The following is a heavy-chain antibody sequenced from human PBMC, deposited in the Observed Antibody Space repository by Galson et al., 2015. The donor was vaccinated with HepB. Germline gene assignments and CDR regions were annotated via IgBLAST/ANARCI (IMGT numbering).Heavy chain of an antibody. Sequence: SVKVSCKASGYTFTSYGISWVRQAPGQGLEWMGWISAYNGNTNYAQKLQGRVTMTTDTSTSTAYMELRSLRSDDTAVYYCARGPGYCTGGVCYPYYYYYYMDVWGKGTTVTVSS. CDR2: ISAYNGNT. CDR1: GYTFTSYG. CDR3: ARGPGYCTGGVCYPYYYYYYMDV. V-gene: IGHV1-18*01. D-gene: IGHD2-8*02. J-gene: IGHJ6*03.